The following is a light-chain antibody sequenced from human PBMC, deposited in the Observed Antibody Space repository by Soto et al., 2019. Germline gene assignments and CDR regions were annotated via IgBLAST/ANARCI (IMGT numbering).Light chain of an antibody. CDR1: QNLLYSSNNKNY. J-gene: IGKJ4*01. Sequence: DIVMTQSPDSLAVSLGERATINCKSSQNLLYSSNNKNYLAWYQQKPGQPPKLLIYWASTRESGVSDRFSGSGSGTDFTLTISSLQAEDVAVYYCQQYDRTPLTFGGGTTVEIK. V-gene: IGKV4-1*01. CDR3: QQYDRTPLT. CDR2: WAS.